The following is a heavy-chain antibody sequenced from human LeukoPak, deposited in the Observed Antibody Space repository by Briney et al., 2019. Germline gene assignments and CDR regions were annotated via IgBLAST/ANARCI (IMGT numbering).Heavy chain of an antibody. CDR1: GGTFSSYA. Sequence: SVKVSCKASGGTFSSYAISWVRQAPGQGLEWMGGIIPIFGTANYAQKFQGRVTITADKSTSTAYMELSSLRSEDTAVYYCASAAASYGSGSYADYWGQGTLVTVSS. CDR2: IIPIFGTA. V-gene: IGHV1-69*06. D-gene: IGHD3-10*01. J-gene: IGHJ4*02. CDR3: ASAAASYGSGSYADY.